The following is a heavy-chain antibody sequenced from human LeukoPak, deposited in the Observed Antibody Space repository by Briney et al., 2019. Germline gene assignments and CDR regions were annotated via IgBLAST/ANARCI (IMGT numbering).Heavy chain of an antibody. D-gene: IGHD3-16*01. CDR1: EHTFTDYD. CDR3: ARVRYDYVWGSPPAFDL. J-gene: IGHJ3*01. V-gene: IGHV1-8*03. Sequence: ASVKVSCKTSEHTFTDYDINWVRQATGQGLEWMGWMNFNSGKTGYVQRLQGRVTITRNTSISTAYMELSSLRSEDTAVYYCARVRYDYVWGSPPAFDLWGQGTMVTVSS. CDR2: MNFNSGKT.